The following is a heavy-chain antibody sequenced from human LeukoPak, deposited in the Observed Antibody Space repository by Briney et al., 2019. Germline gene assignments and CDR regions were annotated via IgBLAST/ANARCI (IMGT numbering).Heavy chain of an antibody. D-gene: IGHD3-3*01. CDR2: IYYSGST. Sequence: PSETLSLTCTVSGVSISSGGYSWSWIRQHPGKGLEWIGYIYYSGSTYYNPSIKSRVTISVDTSKNQFSLKLSSVTAADTAVYYCARGYDFWSGYSARSSWFDPWGQGTLVTVSS. CDR3: ARGYDFWSGYSARSSWFDP. V-gene: IGHV4-31*03. CDR1: GVSISSGGYS. J-gene: IGHJ5*02.